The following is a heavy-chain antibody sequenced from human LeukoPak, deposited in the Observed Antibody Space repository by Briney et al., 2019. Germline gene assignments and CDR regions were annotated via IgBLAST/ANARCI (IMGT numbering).Heavy chain of an antibody. CDR3: AGYGSGSF. Sequence: GGSLSLSCAASGFTFSSHNMNWVRQAPGKGLEWVSYISSSSSTIYYADSVKGRFTISRDNAKNSLYLQMNSLRAEDTAIYYCAGYGSGSFWGQGTLVTVSS. D-gene: IGHD3-10*01. CDR1: GFTFSSHN. J-gene: IGHJ4*02. V-gene: IGHV3-48*04. CDR2: ISSSSSTI.